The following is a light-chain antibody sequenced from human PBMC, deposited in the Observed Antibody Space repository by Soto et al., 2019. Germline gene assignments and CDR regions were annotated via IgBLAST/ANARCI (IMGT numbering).Light chain of an antibody. CDR2: KAS. CDR3: QQSYNTLTWT. V-gene: IGKV1-5*03. CDR1: QTISSW. Sequence: DIQMTQSPSTLSGSVGDRVTITCRASQTISSWLAWYQQKPGKAPKLLIYKASTLKSGVPSRFSGSGSGTEFTLTISSLQPDDFASYYCQQSYNTLTWTFGQGTKV. J-gene: IGKJ1*01.